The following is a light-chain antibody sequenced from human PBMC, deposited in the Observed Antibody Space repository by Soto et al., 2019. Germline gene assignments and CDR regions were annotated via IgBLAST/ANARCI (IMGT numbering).Light chain of an antibody. V-gene: IGKV1-5*02. CDR3: QQYNSYS. CDR2: HAS. CDR1: QSISSW. J-gene: IGKJ1*01. Sequence: DIQMTQSPSTLSASVGDRVAIICRASQSISSWLAWYQQKPGKAPKLLIYHASTLESGVPSRFSGSGSGTEFTLTISSLQPDDFATYYCQQYNSYSFGQGTKVDNK.